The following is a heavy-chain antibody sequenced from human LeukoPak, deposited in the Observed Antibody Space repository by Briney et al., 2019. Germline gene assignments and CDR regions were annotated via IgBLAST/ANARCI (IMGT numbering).Heavy chain of an antibody. V-gene: IGHV1-8*01. CDR2: MNPNSGNT. D-gene: IGHD3-22*01. Sequence: ASVKVSCKASGYTFTSYDINWVRQATGQGLEWMGWMNPNSGNTGYAQKFQGRVTMTRNTSISTAYMELSSLRSEDTAVYYCARGPYYYDSTTRDDAFDIWGQGTMVTVSS. CDR3: ARGPYYYDSTTRDDAFDI. J-gene: IGHJ3*02. CDR1: GYTFTSYD.